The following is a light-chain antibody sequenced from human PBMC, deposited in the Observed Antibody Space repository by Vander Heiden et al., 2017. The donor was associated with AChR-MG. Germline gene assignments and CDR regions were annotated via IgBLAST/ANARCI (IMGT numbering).Light chain of an antibody. V-gene: IGKV1-39*01. CDR3: QQTVSIPRT. J-gene: IGKJ1*01. Sequence: DIQMTQSPSSLSASVGDRVTVTCRASQTISNYLNWYQQRPGKAPTVLIYGASTLQSGVPSRFSGSGSGTDFTLTISRLQPEDFSTYFCQQTVSIPRTFGQRTKVE. CDR1: QTISNY. CDR2: GAS.